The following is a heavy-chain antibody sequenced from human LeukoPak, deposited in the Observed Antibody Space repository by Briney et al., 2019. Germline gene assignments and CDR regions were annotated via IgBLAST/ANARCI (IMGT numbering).Heavy chain of an antibody. CDR1: GGSFSGYY. CDR2: INHSGST. J-gene: IGHJ4*02. V-gene: IGHV4-34*01. D-gene: IGHD4-23*01. CDR3: ARGSEDGGNSGGDY. Sequence: PSETLSLTCAVYGGSFSGYYRSWIRQPPGKGLEWIGEINHSGSTNYNPSLKSRVTISVDTSKNQFSLKLSSVTAADTAVYYCARGSEDGGNSGGDYWGQGTLVTVSS.